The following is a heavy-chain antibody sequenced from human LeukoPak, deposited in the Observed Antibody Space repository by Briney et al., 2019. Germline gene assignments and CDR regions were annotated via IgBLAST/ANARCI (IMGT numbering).Heavy chain of an antibody. D-gene: IGHD6-13*01. V-gene: IGHV3-9*01. Sequence: GGSLRLSCAASGFTFDDYAMHWVRQAPGKGVEGVSGISWNSGSIGYADSVKGRFTISRDNAKNSLYLQMNSLRAEDTALYYCAKAYSSSWYSPFDYWGQGTLVTVSS. CDR2: ISWNSGSI. J-gene: IGHJ4*02. CDR3: AKAYSSSWYSPFDY. CDR1: GFTFDDYA.